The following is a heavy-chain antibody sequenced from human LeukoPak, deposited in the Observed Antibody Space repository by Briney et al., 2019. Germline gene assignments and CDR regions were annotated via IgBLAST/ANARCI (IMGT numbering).Heavy chain of an antibody. CDR2: IDSDGSGT. V-gene: IGHV3-74*01. CDR3: ARVLSADSPGFQH. J-gene: IGHJ1*01. Sequence: GGSLRLSCAASGYTFSSFWIHWIRQAPGKGLEWVARIDSDGSGTRYADSVKGRFTISRDNAKNTLYLQMNSLRAEDTAVYYCARVLSADSPGFQHWGQGTLVTVSS. D-gene: IGHD3-22*01. CDR1: GYTFSSFW.